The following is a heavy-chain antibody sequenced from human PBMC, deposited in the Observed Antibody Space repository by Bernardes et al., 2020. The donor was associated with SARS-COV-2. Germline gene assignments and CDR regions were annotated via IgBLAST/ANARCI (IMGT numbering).Heavy chain of an antibody. CDR2: IYYSGST. D-gene: IGHD6-19*01. Sequence: SETLSLTCTVSGGSVSSGSYYWSWIRQPPGKGLEWIGYIYYSGSTNYNPSLKSRVTISVDTSKNQFSLKLGSVTAADTAVYYCARDRDSSGWYVGDYYYYGMDVWGQGTTVTVSS. V-gene: IGHV4-61*01. CDR1: GGSVSSGSYY. J-gene: IGHJ6*02. CDR3: ARDRDSSGWYVGDYYYYGMDV.